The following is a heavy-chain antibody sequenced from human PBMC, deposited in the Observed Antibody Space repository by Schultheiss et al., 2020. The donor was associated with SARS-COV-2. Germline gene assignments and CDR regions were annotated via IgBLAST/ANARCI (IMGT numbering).Heavy chain of an antibody. CDR2: ITASGEST. Sequence: GESLKISCAASGFTFSSCSMNWVRQAPGMGLEWVSGITASGESTHYADSVKGRFTISRDNSKNTLYLQMNSLRAEDTAMYYCVRSRGIGVTATEYWGQGTLVTVSS. CDR3: VRSRGIGVTATEY. D-gene: IGHD6-13*01. CDR1: GFTFSSCS. J-gene: IGHJ4*02. V-gene: IGHV3-23*01.